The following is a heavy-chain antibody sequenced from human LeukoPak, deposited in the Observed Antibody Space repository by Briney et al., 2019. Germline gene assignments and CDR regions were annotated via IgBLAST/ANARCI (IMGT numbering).Heavy chain of an antibody. J-gene: IGHJ5*01. CDR1: GFAIKSYS. D-gene: IGHD2-8*02. V-gene: IGHV3-21*01. CDR2: ISSTSAYI. CDR3: ARVAVSGPTGWFDS. Sequence: TGGSLRLSCAGSGFAIKSYSLSWVRQAPGKGLEWVSSISSTSAYIYYADSVKGRFTISRDNVDNVVYLQMNSLGAEDTAVYYCARVAVSGPTGWFDSWGQGTLVIVSS.